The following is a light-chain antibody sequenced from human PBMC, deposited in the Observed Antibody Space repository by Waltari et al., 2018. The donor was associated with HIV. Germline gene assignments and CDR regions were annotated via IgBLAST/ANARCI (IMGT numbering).Light chain of an antibody. V-gene: IGKV4-1*01. CDR2: WAS. J-gene: IGKJ1*01. CDR3: QQYYSPPPT. CDR1: HSVFYTPNAKNY. Sequence: DVVMTQSPDALAVSLGERATINCKATHSVFYTPNAKNYIAWYQQRTGQAPKLPIDWASTREFGVSARFSGSGSGTNFPLTITSLQAEDVAVYYCQQYYSPPPTFGQGTKVEIK.